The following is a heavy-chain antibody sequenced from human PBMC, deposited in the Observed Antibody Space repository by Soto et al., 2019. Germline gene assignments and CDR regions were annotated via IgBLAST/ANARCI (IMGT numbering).Heavy chain of an antibody. V-gene: IGHV1-69*13. CDR3: ARGSSSEGGDYYYYGMDV. J-gene: IGHJ6*02. CDR1: GGTFSSYA. Sequence: SVKGSFKASGGTFSSYAISWLRQAPGQGLEWMGGIIPIFGTANYAQKFQGRVTITADESTSTAYMELSSLRSEDTAVYYCARGSSSEGGDYYYYGMDVWGQGTTVTVSS. D-gene: IGHD6-6*01. CDR2: IIPIFGTA.